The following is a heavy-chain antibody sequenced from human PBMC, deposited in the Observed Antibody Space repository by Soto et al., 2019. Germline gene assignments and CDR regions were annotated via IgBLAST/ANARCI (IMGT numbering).Heavy chain of an antibody. V-gene: IGHV2-26*01. CDR1: GFSLSNARMG. Sequence: SGPTLVNPTETLTLTCTVPGFSLSNARMGVSWIRQPPGKALEWLAHIFSNDEKSYSTSLKSRLTISKDTSKSQVVLTMTNMDPVDTATYYCARISKPVGGYSMYNWFDPWGQGTLVTVSS. CDR2: IFSNDEK. J-gene: IGHJ5*02. D-gene: IGHD3-10*01. CDR3: ARISKPVGGYSMYNWFDP.